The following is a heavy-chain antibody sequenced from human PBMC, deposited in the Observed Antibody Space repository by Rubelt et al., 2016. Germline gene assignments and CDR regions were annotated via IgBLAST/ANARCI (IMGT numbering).Heavy chain of an antibody. D-gene: IGHD2-15*01. J-gene: IGHJ3*02. Sequence: QVQLQQWGAGLLKPSETLSLTCAVYGGSFSGYYWSWIRQPPGKGLEWIGEINHSGSTNYNPSLKSRVPISVDTSKNQFSLKLSSVTAADTAVYYCARGWDIVVVVAATPSIGAFDIWGQGTMVTVSS. V-gene: IGHV4-34*01. CDR1: GGSFSGYY. CDR2: INHSGST. CDR3: ARGWDIVVVVAATPSIGAFDI.